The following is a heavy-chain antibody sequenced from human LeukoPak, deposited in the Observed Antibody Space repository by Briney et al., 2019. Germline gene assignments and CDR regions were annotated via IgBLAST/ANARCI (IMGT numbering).Heavy chain of an antibody. CDR3: AAETEQWPEGYALDI. V-gene: IGHV3-73*01. CDR2: IRSRANNYAT. CDR1: GFLFSGSA. Sequence: GGSLRLSCAASGFLFSGSALHWVRQASGKGLEWVGRIRSRANNYATAYAASVEGRFTISRGDSKNSAYLQMNSPKTEDTAVYHCAAETEQWPEGYALDIWGQGTMITVSS. D-gene: IGHD6-19*01. J-gene: IGHJ3*02.